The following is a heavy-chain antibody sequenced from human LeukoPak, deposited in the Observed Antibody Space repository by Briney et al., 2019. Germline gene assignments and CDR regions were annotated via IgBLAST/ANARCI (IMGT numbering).Heavy chain of an antibody. V-gene: IGHV1-2*02. Sequence: ASVKVSCKASGYTFTGYYMHWVRQAPGQGLEWMGWINPNSGGTNYAHKFQGRVTMTRDTSISTACMELSRLRSDDTAVYYCARDLLDATTDIENDYWGQGTLVTVSS. CDR2: INPNSGGT. J-gene: IGHJ4*02. CDR3: ARDLLDATTDIENDY. D-gene: IGHD1-1*01. CDR1: GYTFTGYY.